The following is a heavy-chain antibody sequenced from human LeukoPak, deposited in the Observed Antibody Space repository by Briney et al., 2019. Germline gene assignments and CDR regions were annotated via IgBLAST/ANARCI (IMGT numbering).Heavy chain of an antibody. CDR3: AGYYYGSGSSYYYYGMDV. D-gene: IGHD3-10*01. J-gene: IGHJ6*02. CDR2: IYSGGST. CDR1: GFTVSSNY. Sequence: GGSLRLSCAASGFTVSSNYMSWVRQAPGKGLEWVSVIYSGGSTYYADSVKGRFTISRDNSKNTLYLQMNSLRAEDTAVYYCAGYYYGSGSSYYYYGMDVWGQGTTVTVSS. V-gene: IGHV3-66*01.